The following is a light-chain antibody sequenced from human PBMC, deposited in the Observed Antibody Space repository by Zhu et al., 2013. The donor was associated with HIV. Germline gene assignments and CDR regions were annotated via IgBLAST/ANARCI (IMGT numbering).Light chain of an antibody. CDR1: QSVSSSY. CDR3: QQYNDWPPLT. Sequence: EIVLTQSPGTLSLSPGERATLSCTASQSVSSSYLTWYQQRPGQAPRLLIFGASSRASGIPDRFSGSGSGTDFTLTITGLQPEDSGVYSCQQYNDWPPLTFGGGTRVEIK. CDR2: GAS. J-gene: IGKJ4*01. V-gene: IGKV3-20*01.